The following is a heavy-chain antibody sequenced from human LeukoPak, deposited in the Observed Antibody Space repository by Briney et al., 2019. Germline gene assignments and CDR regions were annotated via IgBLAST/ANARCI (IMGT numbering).Heavy chain of an antibody. V-gene: IGHV4-39*01. D-gene: IGHD7-27*01. CDR1: GGSLSSSSYY. Sequence: SETLSLTCTVSGGSLSSSSYYWGWIRQPPGKGLEWIGSIYFSGGTYYNPSLKSRVTISVDTSKNQFSLQLSSVTPEDTAVYYCARVLGINWYRDLGARSTLHPVPS. J-gene: IGHJ2*01. CDR2: IYFSGGT. CDR3: ARVLGINWYRDL.